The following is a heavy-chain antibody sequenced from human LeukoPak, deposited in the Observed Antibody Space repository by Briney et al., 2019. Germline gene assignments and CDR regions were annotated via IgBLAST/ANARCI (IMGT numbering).Heavy chain of an antibody. CDR1: GDSISSGDYY. V-gene: IGHV4-30-4*02. J-gene: IGHJ4*02. Sequence: SETLSLTCTVSGDSISSGDYYWSWIRQPPGKGLEWIAYIYYSGSTYYNPSLKSRVTISVDTSKNQFSLKLSSVTAADTAVYYCARVSRHYDILTGYYQLTFDYWGQGTLVTVSS. CDR3: ARVSRHYDILTGYYQLTFDY. D-gene: IGHD3-9*01. CDR2: IYYSGST.